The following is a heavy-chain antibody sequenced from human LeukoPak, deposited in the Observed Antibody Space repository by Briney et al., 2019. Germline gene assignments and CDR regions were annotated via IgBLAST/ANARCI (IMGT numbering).Heavy chain of an antibody. CDR2: ISWNSGSI. Sequence: CLRLSCAAFGFTFDDYAMHWVRQAPGKGLEWVSGISWNSGSIGYADSVKGRFTISRDNAKNSLYLQMNSLRAEDMALYYSAEDRAIFGGGGAFDIWGQGTMVTVSS. D-gene: IGHD3-3*01. V-gene: IGHV3-9*03. J-gene: IGHJ3*02. CDR1: GFTFDDYA. CDR3: AEDRAIFGGGGAFDI.